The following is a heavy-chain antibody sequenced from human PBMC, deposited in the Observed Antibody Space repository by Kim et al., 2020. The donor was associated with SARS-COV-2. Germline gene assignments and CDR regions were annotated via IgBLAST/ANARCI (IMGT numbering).Heavy chain of an antibody. V-gene: IGHV3-48*03. CDR3: ASETINCGGDCYDY. CDR1: GFTFSNYE. Sequence: GGSLRLSCAASGFTFSNYEFNWVRQAPGKGLEWISYIGTSGNNIYYAHSVKGRFTVSRDSAKNSLYLQMDSLRDEDSAVFYCASETINCGGDCYDYWGQG. D-gene: IGHD2-21*01. CDR2: IGTSGNNI. J-gene: IGHJ4*02.